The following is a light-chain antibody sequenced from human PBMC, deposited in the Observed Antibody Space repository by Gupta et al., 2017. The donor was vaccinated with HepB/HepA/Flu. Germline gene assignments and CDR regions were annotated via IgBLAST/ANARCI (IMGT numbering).Light chain of an antibody. CDR1: QSVSGSY. CDR2: GAS. J-gene: IGKJ4*01. Sequence: EIVLTQSPGTLSLSPGERATLSCRASQSVSGSYLAWYQQKPGQAPRLLIYGASSRATGIPDRFSGSGSGTDFTLTISRLEPEDFAVYSCQQDGSSPLTFGRGTKVEIK. V-gene: IGKV3-20*01. CDR3: QQDGSSPLT.